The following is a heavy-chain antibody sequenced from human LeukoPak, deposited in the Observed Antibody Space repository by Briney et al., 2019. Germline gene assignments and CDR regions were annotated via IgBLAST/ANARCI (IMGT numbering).Heavy chain of an antibody. CDR2: VYYSGST. CDR3: ARGPRGTFDWLLRLDY. V-gene: IGHV4-59*12. Sequence: SETLSLTCTVSGGSISSYYWSWIRQPPGKGLEWIGYVYYSGSTNYNPSLKSRVTISVDTSKNQFYLKLSSVTAADTAVYYCARGPRGTFDWLLRLDYWGQGTLVTVSS. CDR1: GGSISSYY. D-gene: IGHD3-9*01. J-gene: IGHJ4*02.